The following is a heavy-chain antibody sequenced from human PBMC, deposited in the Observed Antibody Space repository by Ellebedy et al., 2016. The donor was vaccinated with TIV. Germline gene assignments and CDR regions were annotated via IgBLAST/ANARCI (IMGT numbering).Heavy chain of an antibody. D-gene: IGHD3-10*01. CDR1: GYTFTSYA. CDR3: ARGSAEGRAFDY. CDR2: INAGNGNT. V-gene: IGHV1-3*01. J-gene: IGHJ4*02. Sequence: AASVKVSCKASGYTFTSYAMHWVRQAAGQRLDWMGWINAGNGNTKYSQKFQDRVTITRDTSAGTAYMELSSLTSEDTAVYYCARGSAEGRAFDYWGQGTLVTVSS.